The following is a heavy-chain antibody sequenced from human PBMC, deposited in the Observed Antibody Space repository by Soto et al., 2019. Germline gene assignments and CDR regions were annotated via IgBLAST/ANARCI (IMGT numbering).Heavy chain of an antibody. CDR3: ATGAEMRVGYGMDV. V-gene: IGHV3-23*04. CDR2: LSGTGSST. CDR1: GFTFSNYA. Sequence: EVQLVESGGGLVQPGGSLSLSCVVSAASGFTFSNYAMSWVRQAPGKGLQWVSGLSGTGSSTYYADSVYGRFTISRDNSINTLYPQMNRLRDEGPAVYYWATGAEMRVGYGMDVWGQGTTVT. J-gene: IGHJ6*02.